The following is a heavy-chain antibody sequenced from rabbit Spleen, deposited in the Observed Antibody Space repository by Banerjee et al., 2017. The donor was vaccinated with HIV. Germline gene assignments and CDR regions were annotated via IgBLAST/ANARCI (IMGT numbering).Heavy chain of an antibody. V-gene: IGHV1S40*01. Sequence: QSLEESGGDLVKPGASLTLPCTASGFSFSSSDYMCWVRQAPGKGLEWISCIAGSSSDFTYSATWAKGRFTCSKTSSTTVTLQMTSLTVADTATYFCARDTGSSFSSYGMDLWGQGTLVTVS. CDR3: ARDTGSSFSSYGMDL. CDR1: GFSFSSSDY. CDR2: IAGSSSDFT. J-gene: IGHJ6*01. D-gene: IGHD8-1*01.